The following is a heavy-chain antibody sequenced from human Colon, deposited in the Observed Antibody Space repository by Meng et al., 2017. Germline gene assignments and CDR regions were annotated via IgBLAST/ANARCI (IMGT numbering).Heavy chain of an antibody. CDR3: ARLVNRLLFDY. J-gene: IGHJ4*02. D-gene: IGHD3-16*02. Sequence: VHAQVSGPGPVKPSETLSLTFTVSGDSIKSDYWSWSRQPAGEGLEWIGRVSNSGSTIYNPSLKSRVTVSLDTAKNQFSLNLRSVTAADTAVYYCARLVNRLLFDYWGQGTLVTVSS. CDR1: GDSIKSDY. V-gene: IGHV4-4*07. CDR2: VSNSGST.